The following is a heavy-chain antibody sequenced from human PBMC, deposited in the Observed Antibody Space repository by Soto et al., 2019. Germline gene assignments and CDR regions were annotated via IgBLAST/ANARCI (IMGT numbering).Heavy chain of an antibody. CDR2: ISDSGGT. D-gene: IGHD3-10*01. Sequence: QVQLQESGPGLVKPSETLSLTCTVSGGSISSYTWSWIRQPPGKGLEWIAYISDSGGTNYNPSLKSRVTISGDRSKNQFSLKLTSVTAADTAVYYCTRQFTCLHFDSWGQGTLVTVSS. V-gene: IGHV4-59*08. CDR1: GGSISSYT. CDR3: TRQFTCLHFDS. J-gene: IGHJ4*02.